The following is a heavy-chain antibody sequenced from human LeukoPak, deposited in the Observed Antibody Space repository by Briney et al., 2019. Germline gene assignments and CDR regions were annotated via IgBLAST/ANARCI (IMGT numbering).Heavy chain of an antibody. Sequence: SETLSLTCAVYGGSFSGYYWSWIRQPPGKGLEWIGEINHSGSTNYNPSLKSRVTISVDTSKNQFSLKLSSVTAADTAMYCCAKSGGYGLIDYWGQGTLVTVSS. J-gene: IGHJ4*02. CDR2: INHSGST. D-gene: IGHD1-26*01. CDR1: GGSFSGYY. CDR3: AKSGGYGLIDY. V-gene: IGHV4-34*01.